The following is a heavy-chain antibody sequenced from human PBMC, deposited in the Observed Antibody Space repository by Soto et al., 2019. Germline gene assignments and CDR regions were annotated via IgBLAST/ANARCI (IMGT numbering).Heavy chain of an antibody. CDR1: GYTFTGYY. CDR2: INPNSGGT. V-gene: IGHV1-2*04. D-gene: IGHD5-12*01. CDR3: ARDSGYSGYDRAFDI. Sequence: GASVKVSCKASGYTFTGYYMHWVRQAPGQGLEWMGWINPNSGGTNYAQKFQGWVTMTRDTSISTAYVELSRLRSDDTAVYYCARDSGYSGYDRAFDIWGQGTMVTVSS. J-gene: IGHJ3*02.